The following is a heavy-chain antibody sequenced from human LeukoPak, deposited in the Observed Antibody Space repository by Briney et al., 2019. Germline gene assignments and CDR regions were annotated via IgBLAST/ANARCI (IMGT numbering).Heavy chain of an antibody. CDR3: ARQDLWQHCDS. CDR1: GFTFDDYS. D-gene: IGHD2-21*01. CDR2: ISSSGVHT. Sequence: GGSLRLSCAASGFTFDDYSMHWVRQAPGKGLEWVSYISSSGVHTEYGDSVKGRFTISRDNGKNSVYLQMNSLRADDTAVYYCARQDLWQHCDSWGQGALVTVSS. V-gene: IGHV3-11*03. J-gene: IGHJ4*02.